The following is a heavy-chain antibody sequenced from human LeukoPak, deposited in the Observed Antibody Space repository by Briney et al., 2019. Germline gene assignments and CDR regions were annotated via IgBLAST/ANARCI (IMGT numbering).Heavy chain of an antibody. CDR1: GFTFSNYA. V-gene: IGHV3-23*01. Sequence: GGSLRLSCAASGFTFSNYAMNWVRQAPGKGLEWVSGISGSADITYDADSVKGRFTISRDNSKNTLYLQMNSLRADDTAVYYCAKDGLSNYFYYYTMDFWGQGTTVTVSS. CDR3: AKDGLSNYFYYYTMDF. D-gene: IGHD2/OR15-2a*01. J-gene: IGHJ6*02. CDR2: ISGSADIT.